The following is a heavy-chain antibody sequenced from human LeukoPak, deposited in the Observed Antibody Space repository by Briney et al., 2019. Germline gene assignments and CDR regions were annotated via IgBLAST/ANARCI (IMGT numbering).Heavy chain of an antibody. CDR3: ARIGSGRLGFDY. V-gene: IGHV4-61*02. D-gene: IGHD3-10*01. J-gene: IGHJ4*02. Sequence: SQTLSLTCTVSGGSISSGSYYWSWIRQPAGKGLEWIGRIYTSGSTNYNPSLKSRVTISVDTSKNQFSLKLSSVTAADTAVYYCARIGSGRLGFDYWGQGTLVTVSS. CDR1: GGSISSGSYY. CDR2: IYTSGST.